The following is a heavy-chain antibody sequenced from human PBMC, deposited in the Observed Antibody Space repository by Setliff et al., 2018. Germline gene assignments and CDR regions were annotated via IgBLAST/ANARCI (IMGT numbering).Heavy chain of an antibody. Sequence: GGSLRLSCAASGFTFSTYWMSWVRQAPGKGLEWVANIKQDGSEKYYVDSVKGRFSISRDNAKNSLYLQMNSLRAEDTAVYYCARDTRTAMVPGEYDYWGQGTLVTVSS. D-gene: IGHD5-18*01. CDR3: ARDTRTAMVPGEYDY. CDR2: IKQDGSEK. J-gene: IGHJ4*02. CDR1: GFTFSTYW. V-gene: IGHV3-7*01.